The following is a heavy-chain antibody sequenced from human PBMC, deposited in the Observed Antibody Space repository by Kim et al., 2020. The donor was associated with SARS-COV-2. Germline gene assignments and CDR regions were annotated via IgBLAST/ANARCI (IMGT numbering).Heavy chain of an antibody. Sequence: KTDSGTTDYAAPVNGRFTISRDDSKNTLYLQMNSLKTEDTAVYYCRSNFDYWGQGTLVTVSS. CDR2: KTDSGTT. CDR3: RSNFDY. V-gene: IGHV3-15*01. J-gene: IGHJ4*02.